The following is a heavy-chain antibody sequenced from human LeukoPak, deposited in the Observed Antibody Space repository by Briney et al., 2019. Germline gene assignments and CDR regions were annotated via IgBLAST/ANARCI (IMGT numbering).Heavy chain of an antibody. J-gene: IGHJ3*02. D-gene: IGHD4-17*01. CDR1: GYRFTTYW. V-gene: IGHV5-51*01. Sequence: GESLKISCKGSGYRFTTYWIAWVRQMPGKGLEWMGIIYPGDSDTRYSPSFQGQATMSADKSITTAYLQWSSLKASDTAMYYCARPEEHGDYVHDAFDIWGQGTMVTVSS. CDR2: IYPGDSDT. CDR3: ARPEEHGDYVHDAFDI.